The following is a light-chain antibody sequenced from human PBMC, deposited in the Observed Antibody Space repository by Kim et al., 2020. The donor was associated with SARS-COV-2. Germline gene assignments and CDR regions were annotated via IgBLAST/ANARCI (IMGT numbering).Light chain of an antibody. Sequence: DIPMTQSPSSLSASVGDRITITCRARQTINKYLNWYQQKPGEAPKLLIYGASNLQSGVPSRFSGSGSGTDFTLTISGLQLEDFATYYCLQGYTTPYTFGQGTKLEI. CDR3: LQGYTTPYT. J-gene: IGKJ2*01. CDR2: GAS. CDR1: QTINKY. V-gene: IGKV1-39*01.